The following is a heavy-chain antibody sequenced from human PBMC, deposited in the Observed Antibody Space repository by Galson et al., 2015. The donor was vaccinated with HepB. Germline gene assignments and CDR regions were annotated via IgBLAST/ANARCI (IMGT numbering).Heavy chain of an antibody. CDR3: ARVAGGYGSGSYPVY. CDR1: GFTVSSNY. J-gene: IGHJ4*02. D-gene: IGHD3-10*01. V-gene: IGHV3-30*03. CDR2: ISYDGSNK. Sequence: SLRLSCAAPGFTVSSNYMSWVRQAPGKGLEWVAVISYDGSNKYYADSVKGRFTISRDNSKNTLYLQMNSLRAEDTAVYYCARVAGGYGSGSYPVYWGQGTLVTVSS.